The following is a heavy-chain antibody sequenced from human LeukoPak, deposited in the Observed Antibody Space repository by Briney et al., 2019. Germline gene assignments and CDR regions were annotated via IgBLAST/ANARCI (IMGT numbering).Heavy chain of an antibody. Sequence: PSETLSLTCTVSGGSISSYYWSWIRQPPGKGLEWIGYIYYSGSTYYNPSLKSRVTISVDTSKNQFSLKLGSVTAADTAVYYCAGPGPTVDYWGQGTLVTVSS. CDR1: GGSISSYY. V-gene: IGHV4-59*08. CDR3: AGPGPTVDY. J-gene: IGHJ4*02. CDR2: IYYSGST. D-gene: IGHD1-26*01.